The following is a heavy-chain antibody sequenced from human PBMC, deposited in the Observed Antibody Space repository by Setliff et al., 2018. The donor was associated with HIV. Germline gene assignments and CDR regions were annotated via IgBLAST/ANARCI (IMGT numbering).Heavy chain of an antibody. Sequence: SETLSLTCTVSGGSITSGGYYWSWIRQHAGKGLEWIGYIYYSGSTYYNPSLKSRVSISVDTSKNQFSLKLSSVTAADTAVYYCARARELYYSDSSGPGASDAFDIWCQVTMVTVSS. J-gene: IGHJ3*02. CDR1: GGSITSGGYY. V-gene: IGHV4-31*03. CDR2: IYYSGST. CDR3: ARARELYYSDSSGPGASDAFDI. D-gene: IGHD3-22*01.